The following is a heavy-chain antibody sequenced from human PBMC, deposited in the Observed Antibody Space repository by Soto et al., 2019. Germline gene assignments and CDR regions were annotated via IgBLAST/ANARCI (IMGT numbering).Heavy chain of an antibody. CDR3: ARDGSGFRWYFDL. V-gene: IGHV6-1*01. Sequence: QVQLQQSGPGLVKPSQTLSLICAISGDSVSSKTATWNWIRQSPSRGLEWLGRTYYRSKWYNDYAVSVKSRVVITPDTSKTQLSLQLNSVTPEDAAVYFCARDGSGFRWYFDLWGRGTLVTVSS. CDR2: TYYRSKWYN. D-gene: IGHD6-19*01. J-gene: IGHJ2*01. CDR1: GDSVSSKTAT.